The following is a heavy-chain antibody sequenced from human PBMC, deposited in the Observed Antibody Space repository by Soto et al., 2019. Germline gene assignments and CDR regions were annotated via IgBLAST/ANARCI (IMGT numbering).Heavy chain of an antibody. D-gene: IGHD1-7*01. CDR3: ARERTGTTSNWFDP. J-gene: IGHJ5*02. Sequence: QVQLVQSGAEVKKPGASVKVSCKASGYTFTSYDINWVRQATGLGLEWMGWMNPNSGNTVYAQKFQGRVTMTRDTSISTAYMELSSLRSEDTAVYYCARERTGTTSNWFDPWGQGTLVTVSS. CDR1: GYTFTSYD. V-gene: IGHV1-8*01. CDR2: MNPNSGNT.